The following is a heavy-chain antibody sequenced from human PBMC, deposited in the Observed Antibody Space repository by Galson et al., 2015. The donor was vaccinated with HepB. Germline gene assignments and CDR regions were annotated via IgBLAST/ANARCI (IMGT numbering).Heavy chain of an antibody. J-gene: IGHJ4*02. CDR2: ISGSSSYI. CDR1: GFTFSNAW. V-gene: IGHV3-21*01. Sequence: SLRLSCAASGFTFSNAWMSWVRQAPGKGLEWVSSISGSSSYIYYADSVKGRFAITRDNAKNSLFLQMNSLRAEDTAVYYCARVLLPLEYTTSGRDYYFDYWGQGTLVAVSS. CDR3: ARVLLPLEYTTSGRDYYFDY. D-gene: IGHD6-6*01.